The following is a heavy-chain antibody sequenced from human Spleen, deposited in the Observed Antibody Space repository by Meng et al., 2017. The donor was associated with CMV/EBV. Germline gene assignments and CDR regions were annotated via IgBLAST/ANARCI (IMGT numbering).Heavy chain of an antibody. D-gene: IGHD3-3*01. CDR2: IYYTGST. CDR1: GGSISSSSYY. V-gene: IGHV4-39*07. CDR3: ARINYDFWSGPNYYYYGMDV. J-gene: IGHJ6*02. Sequence: SETLSLTCTVSGGSISSSSYYWGWIRQPPGKGLEWIGSIYYTGSTYYNPSLKSRVTISVDKSKNQFSLKLSSVTAADTAVYYCARINYDFWSGPNYYYYGMDVWGQGTTVTVSS.